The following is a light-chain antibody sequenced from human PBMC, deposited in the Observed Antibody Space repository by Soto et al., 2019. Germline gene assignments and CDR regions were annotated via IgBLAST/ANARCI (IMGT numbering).Light chain of an antibody. CDR3: QQSYSNPRT. CDR1: QSISSY. Sequence: DIQMTQSPSSLSASVGDRVTVTCRASQSISSYLNWYQQKPGKAPKLLIYAASSLQSGVPSRFSGSGSGTDVTLTISSLQPEDFATYYCQQSYSNPRTFGQGTKLEIK. J-gene: IGKJ2*01. V-gene: IGKV1-39*01. CDR2: AAS.